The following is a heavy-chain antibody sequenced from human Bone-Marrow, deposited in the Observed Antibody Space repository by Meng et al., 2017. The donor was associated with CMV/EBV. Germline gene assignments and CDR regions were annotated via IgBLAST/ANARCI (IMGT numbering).Heavy chain of an antibody. CDR1: TGRGDYY. V-gene: IGHV4-30-4*08. CDR2: IYYSGST. Sequence: TGRGDYYWRWIRQPPGKGLEWIGYIYYSGSTYYNPSLKSRVTISVDTSKNQFSLKLSSVTAADTAVYYCARDIVVVPAATGSNWFDPWGQGTLVTVSS. D-gene: IGHD2-2*01. CDR3: ARDIVVVPAATGSNWFDP. J-gene: IGHJ5*02.